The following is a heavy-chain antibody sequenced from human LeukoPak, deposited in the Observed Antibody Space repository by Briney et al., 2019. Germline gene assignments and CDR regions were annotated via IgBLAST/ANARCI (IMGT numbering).Heavy chain of an antibody. J-gene: IGHJ4*02. CDR1: GGSFSGYY. Sequence: SETLSLTCAVYGGSFSGYYWIWIRQPPGKGLEWIGEINHSGSTNYNPSLKSRVTISVDTSKNQFSLKLSSVTAADTAVYYCARGRAYDFWSGYYFDYWGQGTLVTVSS. CDR3: ARGRAYDFWSGYYFDY. D-gene: IGHD3-3*01. V-gene: IGHV4-34*01. CDR2: INHSGST.